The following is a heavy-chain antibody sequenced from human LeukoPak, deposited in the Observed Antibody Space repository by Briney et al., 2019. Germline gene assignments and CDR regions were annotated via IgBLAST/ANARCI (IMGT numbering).Heavy chain of an antibody. V-gene: IGHV4-59*01. CDR1: GGSISSYY. J-gene: IGHJ5*02. CDR2: ISYSGST. CDR3: ARGVMGRTIVTAFYFFFT. D-gene: IGHD2-21*02. Sequence: MPSETLSLTCTVSGGSISSYYWNWVRQPPGKGLEWIGYISYSGSTNYNPSLKSRVTISVDTSKNQFSLKLSSGTGADTAVYYCARGVMGRTIVTAFYFFFTWGQGTLGSVSS.